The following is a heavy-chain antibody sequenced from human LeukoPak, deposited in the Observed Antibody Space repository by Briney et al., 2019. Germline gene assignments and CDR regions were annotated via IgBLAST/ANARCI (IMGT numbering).Heavy chain of an antibody. CDR1: SGSISSYY. CDR3: ARRNYDSSGYYVDY. Sequence: PSETLSLTCTVSSGSISSYYWSWIRQPPGKGLEWIGYIYYSGSTNYNPSLKSRVTISVDTSKNQFSLKLSSVTAADTAVYYCARRNYDSSGYYVDYWGQGTLVTVSS. J-gene: IGHJ4*02. V-gene: IGHV4-59*01. D-gene: IGHD3-22*01. CDR2: IYYSGST.